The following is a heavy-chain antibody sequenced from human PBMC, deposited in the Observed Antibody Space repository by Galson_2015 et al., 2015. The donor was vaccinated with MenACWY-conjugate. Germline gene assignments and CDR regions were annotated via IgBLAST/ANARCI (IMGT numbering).Heavy chain of an antibody. CDR1: GYTFTKYA. CDR3: ARGLWEEGPGLPYYFDS. Sequence: SVKVSCKASGYTFTKYAVHWVGQAPGQRLEWMGWIDAGNGRTKYSQNFQGRVTITRDTSASTAYMDLSSLRSEDTAVYFCARGLWEEGPGLPYYFDSWGQGTLVTVSS. D-gene: IGHD3-16*01. V-gene: IGHV1-3*01. CDR2: IDAGNGRT. J-gene: IGHJ4*02.